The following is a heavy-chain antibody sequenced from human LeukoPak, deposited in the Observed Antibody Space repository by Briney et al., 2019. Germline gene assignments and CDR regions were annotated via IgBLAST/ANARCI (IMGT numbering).Heavy chain of an antibody. D-gene: IGHD5-12*01. J-gene: IGHJ4*02. CDR2: IKQDGSEK. V-gene: IGHV3-7*01. Sequence: GGSLRLSCAASGFTFSSYWMSWVRQAPGKGLEGVANIKQDGSEKYYVDSVKGRFTISRDNAKNSLYLQMNSLRAEDTAVYYCAREAGGYDSVFDYWGQGTLVTVSS. CDR1: GFTFSSYW. CDR3: AREAGGYDSVFDY.